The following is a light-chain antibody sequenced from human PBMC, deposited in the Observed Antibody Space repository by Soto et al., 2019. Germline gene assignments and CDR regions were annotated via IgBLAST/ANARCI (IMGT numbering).Light chain of an antibody. Sequence: DIQMTQSPSSLSASVGDRVTITCRASQTIDKYLNWYQEKPGKAPKLLIYTTSTPQSEVPSRFSGSGSETDFTLTISSLQPEDFATYYCQQSYSVPLTFGGGTKVEIK. V-gene: IGKV1-39*01. J-gene: IGKJ4*01. CDR3: QQSYSVPLT. CDR1: QTIDKY. CDR2: TTS.